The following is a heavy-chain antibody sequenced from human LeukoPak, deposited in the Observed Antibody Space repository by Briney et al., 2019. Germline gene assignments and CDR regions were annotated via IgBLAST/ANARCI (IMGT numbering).Heavy chain of an antibody. Sequence: GASVTVSCTASGYTFTIYGISWVRQAPGQGLEWMGWISAYNGNTNYAQKLQGRVTMTTDTSTSTAYMELRSLRSDDTAVYYCARREGSSGPNYWFDPWGQGTLVTVSS. CDR2: ISAYNGNT. V-gene: IGHV1-18*01. CDR3: ARREGSSGPNYWFDP. D-gene: IGHD6-6*01. CDR1: GYTFTIYG. J-gene: IGHJ5*02.